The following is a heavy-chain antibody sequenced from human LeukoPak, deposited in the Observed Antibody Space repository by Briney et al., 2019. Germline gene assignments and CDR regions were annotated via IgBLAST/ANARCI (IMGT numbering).Heavy chain of an antibody. CDR1: GGSFSGYY. V-gene: IGHV4-34*01. CDR2: INHSGST. D-gene: IGHD3-22*01. J-gene: IGHJ4*02. Sequence: PSETLSLTCAVYGGSFSGYYWSWIRQPPGKGLEWIGEINHSGSTNYNPSLKSRVTISVDTSKNQFSLKLSSVTAADTAVYYCARVFTPGYDSSGYSLTESFDYWGQGTLVTVSS. CDR3: ARVFTPGYDSSGYSLTESFDY.